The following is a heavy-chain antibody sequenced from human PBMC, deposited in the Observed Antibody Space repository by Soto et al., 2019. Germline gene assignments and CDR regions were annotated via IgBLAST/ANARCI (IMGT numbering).Heavy chain of an antibody. CDR2: IYYSGST. Sequence: TSETLSLTCTVSGGSISSYYWSWIRQPPGKGLEWIGYIYYSGSTYYNPSLKSRVTISVDTSKNQFSLKLNSVTAADTAVYYCAIYTAMEPTFDYWGQGTLVTVSS. J-gene: IGHJ4*02. CDR3: AIYTAMEPTFDY. D-gene: IGHD5-18*01. V-gene: IGHV4-30-4*01. CDR1: GGSISSYY.